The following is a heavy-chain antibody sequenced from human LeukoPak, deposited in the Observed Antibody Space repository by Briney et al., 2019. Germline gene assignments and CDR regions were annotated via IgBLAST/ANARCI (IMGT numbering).Heavy chain of an antibody. D-gene: IGHD2-15*01. CDR1: GFTFSSYS. CDR3: ARGGVYCSGGSCYVYDY. Sequence: GSLRLSCAASGFTFSSYSMNWVRQPPGKGLEWIGEINHSGSTNYNPSLKSRVTISVDTSKNKFSLKLSSVTAADTAVYYCARGGVYCSGGSCYVYDYWGQGTLVTVSS. CDR2: INHSGST. V-gene: IGHV4-34*01. J-gene: IGHJ4*02.